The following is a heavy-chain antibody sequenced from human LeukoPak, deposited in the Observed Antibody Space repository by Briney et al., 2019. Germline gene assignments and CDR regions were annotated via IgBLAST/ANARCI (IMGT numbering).Heavy chain of an antibody. CDR1: GFTFSGSA. J-gene: IGHJ4*02. CDR3: TRLTSLAGGYYDSSGDY. Sequence: GGSLRLSCAASGFTFSGSAMHWVRQASGKGLEWVGGIRSKANSYATAYAASVKGRFTISRDDSKNTAYLQMNSLKTEDTAVYYCTRLTSLAGGYYDSSGDYWGQGTLVTVSS. CDR2: IRSKANSYAT. D-gene: IGHD3-22*01. V-gene: IGHV3-73*01.